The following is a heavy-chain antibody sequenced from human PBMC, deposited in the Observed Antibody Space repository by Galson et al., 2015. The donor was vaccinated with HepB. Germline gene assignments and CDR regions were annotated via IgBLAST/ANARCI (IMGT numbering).Heavy chain of an antibody. V-gene: IGHV3-66*02. CDR3: SHYYDIWSGYSTWGMDV. CDR1: GFTVSSNY. CDR2: IYSGGST. J-gene: IGHJ6*02. D-gene: IGHD3-3*01. Sequence: SLRLSCAASGFTVSSNYMSWVRQAPGKGLEWVSVIYSGGSTYYADSVKGRFTISRDNSKNTLYLQMNSLRAEDTAVYYCSHYYDIWSGYSTWGMDVWGQGTTVTVSS.